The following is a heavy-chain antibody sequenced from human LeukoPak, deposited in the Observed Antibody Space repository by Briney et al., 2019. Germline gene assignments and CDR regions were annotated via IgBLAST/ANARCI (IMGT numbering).Heavy chain of an antibody. Sequence: KSSETLSLTCTVSGGSNSSYYWSWIRQPPGKGLEWIGYIYYSGSTNYNPSLKSRVTISVDTSKNQFSLKLSSVTAADTAVYYCAREAIAVAGAFDIWGQGTMVTVSS. D-gene: IGHD6-19*01. J-gene: IGHJ3*02. CDR2: IYYSGST. CDR1: GGSNSSYY. V-gene: IGHV4-59*01. CDR3: AREAIAVAGAFDI.